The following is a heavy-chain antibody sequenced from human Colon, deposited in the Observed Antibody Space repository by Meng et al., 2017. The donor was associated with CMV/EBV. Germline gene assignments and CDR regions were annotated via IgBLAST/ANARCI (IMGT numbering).Heavy chain of an antibody. CDR2: ISYSGTT. D-gene: IGHD5-18*01. Sequence: SETLSLTCSVSGGSISNYYWHWIRQSPGKGLEWIGYISYSGTTNYNPSLKSRVTISQDTSKNQFSLKLTSVTPADTAVYYCAREYSSFDYWGQGTLVTVSS. CDR3: AREYSSFDY. V-gene: IGHV4-59*01. CDR1: GGSISNYY. J-gene: IGHJ4*02.